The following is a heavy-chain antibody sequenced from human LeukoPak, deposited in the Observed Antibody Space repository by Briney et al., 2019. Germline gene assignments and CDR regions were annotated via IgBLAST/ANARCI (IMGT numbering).Heavy chain of an antibody. J-gene: IGHJ6*02. Sequence: SETLSLTCTVSGGSMGSSYWSWHRQTAAKGLEWIGRFFTGGSTYYNPSLESRVTISVDTSMNQFSLKVTSVTAADTAVYYCARGSGVAVGMDVWGQGTTVIVSS. V-gene: IGHV4-4*07. CDR1: GGSMGSSY. CDR3: ARGSGVAVGMDV. D-gene: IGHD6-19*01. CDR2: FFTGGST.